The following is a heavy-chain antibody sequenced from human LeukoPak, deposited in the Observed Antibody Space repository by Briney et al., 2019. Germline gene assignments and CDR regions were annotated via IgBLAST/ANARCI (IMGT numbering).Heavy chain of an antibody. V-gene: IGHV3-30*02. D-gene: IGHD6-19*01. CDR1: GFTLSSYG. Sequence: GGSLRLSCAASGFTLSSYGMHWVRQAPGKGLEWVAFVRYDGSNKYYADSVKGRFTISRDNSKNTLYLQMNSLRSEDTAVYYCAKDRAVAGTGYYDYYMDVWAKGPRSPSP. CDR3: AKDRAVAGTGYYDYYMDV. J-gene: IGHJ6*03. CDR2: VRYDGSNK.